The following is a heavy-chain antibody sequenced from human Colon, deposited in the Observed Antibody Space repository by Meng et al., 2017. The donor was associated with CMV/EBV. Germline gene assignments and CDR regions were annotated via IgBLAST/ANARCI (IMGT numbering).Heavy chain of an antibody. J-gene: IGHJ4*02. CDR1: GDTPPGYT. Sequence: SVKVSCKASGDTPPGYTMYWVRQAAGQGLEWLGWVNPDTKTTRYSQKFEGRVAMTTDSSTNTVYMHLDGLTSDDTAVYYCARGPLSGWQPDWGQGTLVTVSS. CDR2: VNPDTKTT. D-gene: IGHD6-19*01. CDR3: ARGPLSGWQPD. V-gene: IGHV1-8*01.